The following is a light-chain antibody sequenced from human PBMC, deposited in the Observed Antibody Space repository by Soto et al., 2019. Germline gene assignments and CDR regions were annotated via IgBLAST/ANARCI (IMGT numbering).Light chain of an antibody. CDR1: SSNIGSNY. J-gene: IGLJ1*01. CDR3: AAWDDSLSGRWV. CDR2: SNN. V-gene: IGLV1-47*02. Sequence: QSFLTQPPSASGTPGQRVTISCSGSSSNIGSNYVYWYQQLPGTAPKLLIYSNNQRPSGVPDRFSGSKSGTSASLAISGLRSEDEADYYCAAWDDSLSGRWVFGTGTKVTV.